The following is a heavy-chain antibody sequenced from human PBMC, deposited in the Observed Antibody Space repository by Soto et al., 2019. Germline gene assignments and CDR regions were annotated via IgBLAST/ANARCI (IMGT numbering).Heavy chain of an antibody. Sequence: QLQLQESGPGLVKPSETLSLTCTVSGCSISSSSYYWVWFRQHPGKVLEWIGSIYYSGSTYYNPSLTSRVNISVDTSKNQFSLKLSSVTAADTAVYYCAALWGQDWGQGTLVTVSS. CDR2: IYYSGST. D-gene: IGHD3-10*01. J-gene: IGHJ4*02. CDR1: GCSISSSSYY. CDR3: AALWGQD. V-gene: IGHV4-39*01.